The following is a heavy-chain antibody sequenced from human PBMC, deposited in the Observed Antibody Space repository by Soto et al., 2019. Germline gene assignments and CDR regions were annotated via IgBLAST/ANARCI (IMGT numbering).Heavy chain of an antibody. J-gene: IGHJ6*02. CDR3: ARYPSGGYYYYGMDV. Sequence: EVQLVQSGAEVKKPGESLRISCKGSGYSFTSYWISWVRQMPGKGLEWMGRIDPSDSYTNYSPSFQGHVTISADKSISTAYLQWSSLKASDTAMYYCARYPSGGYYYYGMDVWGQGTTVTVSS. CDR1: GYSFTSYW. D-gene: IGHD6-25*01. CDR2: IDPSDSYT. V-gene: IGHV5-10-1*03.